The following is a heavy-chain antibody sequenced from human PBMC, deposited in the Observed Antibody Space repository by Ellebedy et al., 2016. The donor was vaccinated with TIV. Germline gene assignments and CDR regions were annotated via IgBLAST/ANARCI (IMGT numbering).Heavy chain of an antibody. D-gene: IGHD2-2*03. Sequence: GESLKISCAASGFTFSSYSMNCLREAPGKGLEWVSYIDSRNSSISYADSVKGRFTISRDNAKNSLYLQMNSLRAEDTAVYYCARDLMIWIFDYWGQGTLVTVSS. J-gene: IGHJ4*02. V-gene: IGHV3-48*01. CDR1: GFTFSSYS. CDR2: IDSRNSSI. CDR3: ARDLMIWIFDY.